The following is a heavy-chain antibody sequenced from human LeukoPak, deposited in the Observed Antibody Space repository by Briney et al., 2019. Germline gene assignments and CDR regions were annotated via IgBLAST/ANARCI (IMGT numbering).Heavy chain of an antibody. CDR3: ARDENGMDV. CDR2: ISRSGSTI. Sequence: GGSLRLSCAASGFTFSSYEMNWVCQARGKGLEWVSYISRSGSTIYYADSVKGRFTISRDNAKNSLYLQMNSLRAEDTALYSCARDENGMDVWGKGTTVTVSS. J-gene: IGHJ6*04. CDR1: GFTFSSYE. V-gene: IGHV3-48*03.